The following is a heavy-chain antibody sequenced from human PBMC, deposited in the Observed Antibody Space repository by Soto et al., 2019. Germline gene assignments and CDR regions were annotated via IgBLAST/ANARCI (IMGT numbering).Heavy chain of an antibody. CDR2: NYYRADP. Sequence: QVQLQESGPGLVKPSETLSLTCTVSGWSISSYYWSWIRQPPGKGLVWIGYNYYRADPNYNPSLRCRVPRSQDTSKNHVALKLGFVTDPHTAVYYCARHYGDGYEYLDYWGQGPLVTVSS. CDR1: GWSISSYY. CDR3: ARHYGDGYEYLDY. D-gene: IGHD5-12*01. J-gene: IGHJ4*02. V-gene: IGHV4-59*08.